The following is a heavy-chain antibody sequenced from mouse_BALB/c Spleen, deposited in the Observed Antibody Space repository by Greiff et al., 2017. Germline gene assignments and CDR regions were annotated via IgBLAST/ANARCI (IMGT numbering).Heavy chain of an antibody. CDR1: GFSLTGYG. CDR3: ARDWDGNYAWFAY. D-gene: IGHD2-1*01. CDR2: IWGDGST. J-gene: IGHJ3*01. V-gene: IGHV2-6-7*01. Sequence: QVQLKESGPGLVAPSQSLSITCTVSGFSLTGYGVNWVRQPPGKGLEWLGMIWGDGSTDYNSALKSRLSISKDNSKSQVFLKMNSLQTDDTARYYCARDWDGNYAWFAYWGQGTLVTVSA.